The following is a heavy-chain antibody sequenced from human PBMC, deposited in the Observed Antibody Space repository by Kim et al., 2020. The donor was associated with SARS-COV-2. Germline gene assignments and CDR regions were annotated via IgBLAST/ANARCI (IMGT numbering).Heavy chain of an antibody. D-gene: IGHD6-13*01. Sequence: ADTSEGRFTSSRDNAKNTLYLEMNTLRAEDTAVYFCARVLTSSRITNAFDFWGQGTLVTVSS. CDR3: ARVLTSSRITNAFDF. J-gene: IGHJ3*01. V-gene: IGHV3-7*01.